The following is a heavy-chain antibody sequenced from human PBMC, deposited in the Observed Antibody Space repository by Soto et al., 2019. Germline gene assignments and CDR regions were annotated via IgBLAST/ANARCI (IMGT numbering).Heavy chain of an antibody. J-gene: IGHJ4*02. CDR3: ARVPRIAVAGTFDY. CDR2: INAGNGNT. Sequence: ASVKVSCKASGYIFTNYAIHWVRQAPGHTPEWMGWINAGNGNTKNSQKFQDRVTITRDTSASTAYMELSSLTSEDTAVYYCARVPRIAVAGTFDYWGQGTLVTVSS. V-gene: IGHV1-3*01. CDR1: GYIFTNYA. D-gene: IGHD6-19*01.